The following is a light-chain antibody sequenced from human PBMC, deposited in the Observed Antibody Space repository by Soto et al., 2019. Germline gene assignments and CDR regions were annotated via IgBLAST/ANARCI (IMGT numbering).Light chain of an antibody. Sequence: QSALTQPRSVSGSPGQSVTISCTGTSSDVGGYNYVFWYQQHPGKAPKLMIYDVSKRPSGVPDRFSGSKSGNTASLTISGLQAEDVADYYCCSYAGSSLYVFGTGTKVTVL. V-gene: IGLV2-11*01. J-gene: IGLJ1*01. CDR1: SSDVGGYNY. CDR2: DVS. CDR3: CSYAGSSLYV.